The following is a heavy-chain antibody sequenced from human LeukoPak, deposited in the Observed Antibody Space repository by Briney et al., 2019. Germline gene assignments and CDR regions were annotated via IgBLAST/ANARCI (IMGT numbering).Heavy chain of an antibody. V-gene: IGHV4-4*07. Sequence: SETLSLTCSVSGGSTNNYFWSWIRQSAGKGLEWIGRVNPYGTSNYNPSLKSRVTMSVDTSKNLVSLRLTSLTAADTAVYYCARDRRPRAVAGAYISYGMDVWGQGTTVTVSS. CDR2: VNPYGTS. CDR3: ARDRRPRAVAGAYISYGMDV. J-gene: IGHJ6*02. CDR1: GGSTNNYF. D-gene: IGHD6-19*01.